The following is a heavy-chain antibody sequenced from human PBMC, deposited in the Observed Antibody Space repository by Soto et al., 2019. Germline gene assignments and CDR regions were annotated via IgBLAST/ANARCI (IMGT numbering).Heavy chain of an antibody. V-gene: IGHV4-4*02. CDR2: IYHSGTT. CDR3: AIPATSDFDY. CDR1: GGSISSSNW. J-gene: IGHJ4*02. D-gene: IGHD4-4*01. Sequence: QVQLQESGPGLVKPSGTLSVTCAVSGGSISSSNWWTWVRQPPGKGLEWIGEIYHSGTTNYNPSLKSRVVISGDRSRNHLPLTLSSVTAADTAVYYCAIPATSDFDYWGQGILVTVSS.